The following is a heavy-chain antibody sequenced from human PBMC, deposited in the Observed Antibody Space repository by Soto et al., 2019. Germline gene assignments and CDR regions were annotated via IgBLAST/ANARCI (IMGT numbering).Heavy chain of an antibody. CDR1: GFTFNSYG. CDR3: AKDVDYYYGSGSYSLFDP. J-gene: IGHJ5*02. Sequence: GGSLRLSCAASGFTFNSYGMHWVRQAPGKGLEWVAIISYDGSDKYYADSVQGRFTVSRDNSRLYLQMNSLRAEDTAVYYCAKDVDYYYGSGSYSLFDPWGQGNLGTVS. CDR2: ISYDGSDK. D-gene: IGHD3-10*01. V-gene: IGHV3-30*18.